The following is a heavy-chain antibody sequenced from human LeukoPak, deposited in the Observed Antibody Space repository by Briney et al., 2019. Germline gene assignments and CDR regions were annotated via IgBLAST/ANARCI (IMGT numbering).Heavy chain of an antibody. Sequence: KTGGSLRLSCAASGFTFSDYYMSWIRQAPGKGLEWVSYISSSGSTIYYADSVKGRFTISRDNAKNSLYLQMNSLRAEDTAVYYCGGDPDWGLPPPFDYWGQGTLVTVSS. CDR2: ISSSGSTI. V-gene: IGHV3-11*04. CDR3: GGDPDWGLPPPFDY. J-gene: IGHJ4*02. D-gene: IGHD7-27*01. CDR1: GFTFSDYY.